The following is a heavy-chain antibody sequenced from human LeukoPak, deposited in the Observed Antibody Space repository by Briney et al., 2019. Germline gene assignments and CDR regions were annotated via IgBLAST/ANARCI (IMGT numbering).Heavy chain of an antibody. CDR3: ATSGGRDGYNDGH. CDR1: GFTFSTYA. D-gene: IGHD5-24*01. V-gene: IGHV3-23*01. CDR2: ISSSGGST. Sequence: GGSLRLSCVGSGFTFSTYALSWVRRAPGKGLEWVSRISSSGGSTYYADSVKGRFTISRDNSKNTLYLQMNSSRGEDTAVYYCATSGGRDGYNDGHWGQGTLVTVSS. J-gene: IGHJ4*02.